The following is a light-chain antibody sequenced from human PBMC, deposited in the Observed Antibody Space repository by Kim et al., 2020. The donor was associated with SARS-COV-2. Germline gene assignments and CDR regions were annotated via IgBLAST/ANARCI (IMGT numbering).Light chain of an antibody. CDR1: QSVSSNY. V-gene: IGKV3-20*01. J-gene: IGKJ2*01. CDR3: QQYGSSPYT. Sequence: LRARESATPSCRASQSVSSNYFAWYQRTPGQAPRLLVYCASTRTAGIPDRFTGSGSGTDFTLTINRLEPEDFAVYYCQQYGSSPYTFGQGTKLEI. CDR2: CAS.